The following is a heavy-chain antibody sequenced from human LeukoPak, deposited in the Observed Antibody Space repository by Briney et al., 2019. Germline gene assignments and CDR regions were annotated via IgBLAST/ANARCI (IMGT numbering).Heavy chain of an antibody. CDR1: GDSVSSNSAA. Sequence: SQTLSLTCAISGDSVSSNSAAWNWIRQSPSRGLEWLGRTYSRSKWYNDYAVSVQSRITINPDTSKNQLSLQLNSVTPEDTAVYYCAKESNYYDSSGYYYFDYWGQGTLVTVSS. V-gene: IGHV6-1*01. J-gene: IGHJ4*02. D-gene: IGHD3-22*01. CDR3: AKESNYYDSSGYYYFDY. CDR2: TYSRSKWYN.